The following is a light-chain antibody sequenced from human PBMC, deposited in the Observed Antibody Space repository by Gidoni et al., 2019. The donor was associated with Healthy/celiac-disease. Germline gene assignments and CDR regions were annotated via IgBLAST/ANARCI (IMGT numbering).Light chain of an antibody. CDR3: QAWDSSTVV. CDR2: QDS. CDR1: KLGDKY. Sequence: SYELTQSPSVPASPGQTASITCSGDKLGDKYACWYQQEPGQSPVLVIYQDSKRPSGIPERFSGSNYGNTATLTISGTQAMDEADYCCQAWDSSTVVFGGGTKLTVL. J-gene: IGLJ2*01. V-gene: IGLV3-1*01.